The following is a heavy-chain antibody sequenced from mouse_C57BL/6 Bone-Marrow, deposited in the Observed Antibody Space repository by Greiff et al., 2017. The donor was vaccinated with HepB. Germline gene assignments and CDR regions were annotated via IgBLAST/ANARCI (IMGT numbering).Heavy chain of an antibody. CDR1: GFTFSSYA. Sequence: EVKLVESGGGLVKPGGSLTLSCAASGFTFSSYAMSWVRQTPEKRLEWVATISDGGSYTYYPDNVKGRFTISRDNAKNNLYLQMSHLKSEDTAMYYGARDNGSGVWGTGTTVTVSS. D-gene: IGHD1-1*01. V-gene: IGHV5-4*01. J-gene: IGHJ1*03. CDR3: ARDNGSGV. CDR2: ISDGGSYT.